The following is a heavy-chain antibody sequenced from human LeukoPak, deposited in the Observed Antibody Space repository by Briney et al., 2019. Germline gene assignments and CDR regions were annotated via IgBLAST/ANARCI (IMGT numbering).Heavy chain of an antibody. D-gene: IGHD3-22*01. Sequence: ASVKVSCKASGYTFTSYGISWVRQAPGQGLEWMGWISAYNGNTNYAQKLQGRVTMTTDTSTSTAYMELRSLRSGDTAVYYCARVSPNSSGSPSDYWGQGTLVTVSS. CDR1: GYTFTSYG. CDR2: ISAYNGNT. V-gene: IGHV1-18*01. J-gene: IGHJ4*02. CDR3: ARVSPNSSGSPSDY.